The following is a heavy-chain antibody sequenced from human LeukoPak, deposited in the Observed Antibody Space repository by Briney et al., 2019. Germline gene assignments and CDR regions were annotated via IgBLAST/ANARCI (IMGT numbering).Heavy chain of an antibody. CDR3: ARQSMGSGWYYYYYYMDV. Sequence: SETLSLTCTVSGYSISSGYYWGWIRQPPGKGLEWIGSIYHRGSTYYNPSLKSRVTISVDTSKNQFSLKLSSVTAADTAVYYCARQSMGSGWYYYYYYMDVWGKGTTVTISS. CDR1: GYSISSGYY. D-gene: IGHD6-19*01. CDR2: IYHRGST. J-gene: IGHJ6*03. V-gene: IGHV4-38-2*02.